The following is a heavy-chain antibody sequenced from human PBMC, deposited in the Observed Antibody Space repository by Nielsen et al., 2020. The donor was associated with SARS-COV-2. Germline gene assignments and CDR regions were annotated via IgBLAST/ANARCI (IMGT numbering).Heavy chain of an antibody. CDR3: VRDNSKLYDYWSLDY. CDR1: GFSFTNSG. J-gene: IGHJ4*02. V-gene: IGHV3-33*01. D-gene: IGHD3-3*01. Sequence: GESLKISCAASGFSFTNSGMHWVRQAPGKGLEWVAVIWYDGNSAYYADSVKGRFTVSRDNSKNTLYLQMDSLRVEDTALYYCVRDNSKLYDYWSLDYWGQGTRVTVSS. CDR2: IWYDGNSA.